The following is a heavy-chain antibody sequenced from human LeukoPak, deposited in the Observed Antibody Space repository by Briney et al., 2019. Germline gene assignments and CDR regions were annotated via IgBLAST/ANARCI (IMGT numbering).Heavy chain of an antibody. D-gene: IGHD1-14*01. CDR2: IYYSGST. V-gene: IGHV4-39*02. CDR3: ARDETGGLAFHI. CDR1: GGSISSSSYY. Sequence: KPSETLSLTCTVSGGSISSSSYYWGWIRQPPGKGLEWIGSIYYSGSTYYNPSLKSRVTISVDTSKNQFSLKLSSVTAADTAVYYCARDETGGLAFHIWGQGTMVTVSS. J-gene: IGHJ3*02.